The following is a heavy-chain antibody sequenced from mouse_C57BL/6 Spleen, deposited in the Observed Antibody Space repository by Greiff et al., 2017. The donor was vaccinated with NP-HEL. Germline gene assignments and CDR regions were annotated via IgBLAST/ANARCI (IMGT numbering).Heavy chain of an antibody. Sequence: DVKLVESEGGLVQPGSSMKLSCTASGFTFSDYYMAWVRQVPEKGLEWVANINYDGSSTYYLDSLKSRFIISRDNAKNILYLQMSSLKSEDTATYYCARGGYLYYFDYWGQGTTLTVAS. CDR2: INYDGSST. V-gene: IGHV5-16*01. D-gene: IGHD3-1*01. J-gene: IGHJ2*01. CDR1: GFTFSDYY. CDR3: ARGGYLYYFDY.